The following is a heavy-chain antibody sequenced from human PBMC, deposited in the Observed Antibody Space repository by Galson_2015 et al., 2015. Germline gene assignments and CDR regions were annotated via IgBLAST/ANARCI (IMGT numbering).Heavy chain of an antibody. CDR1: GYTFTGYY. D-gene: IGHD2-15*01. CDR2: INPNSGGT. V-gene: IGHV1-2*06. J-gene: IGHJ6*02. Sequence: SGYTFTGYYTHWVRQAPGQGLEWMGRINPNSGGTNYAQKFQGRVTMTRDTSISTAYMELSRLRSDDTAMYYCARWSVVAEYYGMDVWGQGTTVTVSS. CDR3: ARWSVVAEYYGMDV.